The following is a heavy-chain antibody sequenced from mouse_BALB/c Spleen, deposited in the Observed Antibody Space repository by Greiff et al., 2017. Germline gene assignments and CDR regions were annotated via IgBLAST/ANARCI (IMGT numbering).Heavy chain of an antibody. CDR1: GYTFTSYW. J-gene: IGHJ2*01. CDR3: ALRLDY. D-gene: IGHD1-2*01. V-gene: IGHV1S81*02. CDR2: INPSNGRT. Sequence: VQLQQPGAELVKPGASVKLSCKASGYTFTSYWMHWVKQRPGQGLEWIGEINPSNGRTNYNEKFKSKATLTVDKSSSTAYMQLSSLTSEDSAVYFCALRLDYWGQGTTLTVSS.